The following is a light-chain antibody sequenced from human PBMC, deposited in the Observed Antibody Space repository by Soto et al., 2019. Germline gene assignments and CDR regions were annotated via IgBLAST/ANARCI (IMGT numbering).Light chain of an antibody. CDR2: AAS. Sequence: DIQMTQSPSTLSVSVGDRVTITCRASQTISSWLAWYQQKPGKAPKLLIYAASTVQSGVPSLFGGSGSGTEFTLTSSILQPEDVVTYCWQHCNSHPITFGQGTRLEIK. CDR1: QTISSW. J-gene: IGKJ5*01. V-gene: IGKV1-5*01. CDR3: QHCNSHPIT.